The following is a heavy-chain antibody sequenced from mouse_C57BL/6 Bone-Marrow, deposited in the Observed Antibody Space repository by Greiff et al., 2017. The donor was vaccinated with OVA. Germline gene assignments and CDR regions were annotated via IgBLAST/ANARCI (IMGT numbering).Heavy chain of an antibody. J-gene: IGHJ2*01. Sequence: VQLQQSGTVLARPGASVKMSCKTSGYTFTSYWMHWVKQRPGQGLEWIGAIYPGNSDTSYNQKFKGKAKLTAVTSASTAYMELSSLTNEDSAVYYGTAITTKNFDYWGQGTTLTVSS. V-gene: IGHV1-5*01. CDR1: GYTFTSYW. CDR2: IYPGNSDT. CDR3: TAITTKNFDY. D-gene: IGHD1-1*01.